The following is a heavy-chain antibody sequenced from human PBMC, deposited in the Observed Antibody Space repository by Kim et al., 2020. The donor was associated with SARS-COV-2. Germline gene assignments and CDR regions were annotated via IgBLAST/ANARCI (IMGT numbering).Heavy chain of an antibody. V-gene: IGHV5-10-1*01. Sequence: GESLKISCKGSGYSFTSYWISWVRQMPGKGLEWMGRIDPSDSYTNYSPSFQGHVTISADKSISTAYLQWSSLKASDTAMYYCAREYSPYLQTTVTHERAFDIWGQGTMVTVSS. CDR2: IDPSDSYT. J-gene: IGHJ3*02. D-gene: IGHD4-17*01. CDR1: GYSFTSYW. CDR3: AREYSPYLQTTVTHERAFDI.